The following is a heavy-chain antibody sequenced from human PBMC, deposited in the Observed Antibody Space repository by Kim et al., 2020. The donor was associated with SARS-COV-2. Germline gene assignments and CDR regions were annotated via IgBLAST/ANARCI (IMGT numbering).Heavy chain of an antibody. Sequence: SETLSLTCAVYGGSFSGYYWSWIRQPPGKGLEWIGEINHSGSTNYNPSLKSRVTISVDTSKNQFSLKLSSVTAADTAVFYCARAPYDINHYYYGMDVWGQGTTVTVSS. CDR3: ARAPYDINHYYYGMDV. CDR1: GGSFSGYY. CDR2: INHSGST. J-gene: IGHJ6*02. D-gene: IGHD3-9*01. V-gene: IGHV4-34*01.